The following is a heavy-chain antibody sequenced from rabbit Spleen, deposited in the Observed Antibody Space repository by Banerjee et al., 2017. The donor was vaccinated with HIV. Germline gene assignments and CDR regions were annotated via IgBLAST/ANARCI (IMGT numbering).Heavy chain of an antibody. D-gene: IGHD4-2*01. CDR2: IFSSSDIT. Sequence: QEQLVESGGGLVKPEGSLKLSCTASGFSFSSSYYMYWVRQAPGKGLEWIGCIFSSSDITWYATWAKGRFTISKTSSTTVTLQMTSLTDAGTATYFCARGGYGGHIYAMGLWGPGTLVTVS. J-gene: IGHJ4*01. CDR1: GFSFSSSYY. CDR3: ARGGYGGHIYAMGL. V-gene: IGHV1S45*01.